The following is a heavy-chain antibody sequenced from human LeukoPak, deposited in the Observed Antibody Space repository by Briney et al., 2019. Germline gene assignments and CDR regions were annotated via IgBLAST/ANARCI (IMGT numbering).Heavy chain of an antibody. CDR1: GFTVSSNY. CDR3: ARAPPSGWYGNAFDI. J-gene: IGHJ3*02. Sequence: GGSLRLSCAASGFTVSSNYMSWVRQAPGKGLVWVSVIYSGGSTYYADSVKGRFTTSRDNSKNTLYLQMNSLRAEDTAVYYCARAPPSGWYGNAFDIWGQGTMVTVSS. D-gene: IGHD6-13*01. V-gene: IGHV3-53*01. CDR2: IYSGGST.